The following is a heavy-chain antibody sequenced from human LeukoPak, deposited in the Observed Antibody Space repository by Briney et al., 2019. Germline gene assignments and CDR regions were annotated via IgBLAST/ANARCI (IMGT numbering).Heavy chain of an antibody. V-gene: IGHV4-59*01. J-gene: IGHJ6*03. Sequence: SETLSLTCTVSGGSISSYYWSWIRQPPGKGLEWIGYIYYSGSTNYNPSLKSRVTISVDTSKNQFSLKLSSVTAADTAVYYCASGGSVVYYYYMDVWGKGTTVTVSS. CDR1: GGSISSYY. CDR2: IYYSGST. D-gene: IGHD3-10*01. CDR3: ASGGSVVYYYYMDV.